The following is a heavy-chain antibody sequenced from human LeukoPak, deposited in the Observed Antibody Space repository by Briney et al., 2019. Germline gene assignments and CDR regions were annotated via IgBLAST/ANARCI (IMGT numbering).Heavy chain of an antibody. CDR2: IRYDGSNK. Sequence: GGSLRLSCTASGFSFSTYGMHWVRQAPGKGLEWVAFIRYDGSNKYYADYVKDRFTISRDNFKGTLDLQLNSLRVEDTAVYYCAKGGYSSLMDVWGRGTTVTVSS. V-gene: IGHV3-30*02. CDR3: AKGGYSSLMDV. D-gene: IGHD5-24*01. J-gene: IGHJ6*03. CDR1: GFSFSTYG.